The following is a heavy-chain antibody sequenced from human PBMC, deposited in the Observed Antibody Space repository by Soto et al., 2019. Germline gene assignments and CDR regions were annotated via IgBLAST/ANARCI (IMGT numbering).Heavy chain of an antibody. CDR1: GFTFSVYG. V-gene: IGHV3-30*18. D-gene: IGHD3-16*01. CDR2: ISYDGSYR. CDR3: VKVLTSLGYYYYYGMDV. Sequence: GGSLRLSCEASGFTFSVYGMHWVRQGPGKGLEWVAVISYDGSYRYYTDSVKGRFTISRDDSKNTLYLQMNSLRPEDTAVYYCVKVLTSLGYYYYYGMDVWGQGTTVTVSS. J-gene: IGHJ6*02.